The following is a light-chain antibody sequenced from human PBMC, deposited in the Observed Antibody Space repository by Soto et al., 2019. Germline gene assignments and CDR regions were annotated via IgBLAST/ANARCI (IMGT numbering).Light chain of an antibody. CDR2: LSSDGSH. J-gene: IGLJ2*01. CDR3: QTWDTGARVV. V-gene: IGLV4-69*01. Sequence: QLVLTRSPSASASLGASVKLTCTLSSGHSSYAIAWHQQQPEKGPRYLMKLSSDGSHSKGDGIPDRFSGSSSGAERYLTISSLQSEDDADYYCQTWDTGARVVFGEGTKVTVL. CDR1: SGHSSYA.